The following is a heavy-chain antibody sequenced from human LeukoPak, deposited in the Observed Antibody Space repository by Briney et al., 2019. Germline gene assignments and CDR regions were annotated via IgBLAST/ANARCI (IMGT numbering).Heavy chain of an antibody. CDR3: ARRESSSSFDY. CDR2: IYPDDSDT. CDR1: GYSFSNYW. D-gene: IGHD6-6*01. J-gene: IGHJ4*02. V-gene: IGHV5-51*01. Sequence: AGESLKISCKGSGYSFSNYWIGWVRQMPGKGLEWMGIIYPDDSDTRYSPSFQGQVTVSADKSVSTAYLQWSSLKTSDTAMYYCARRESSSSFDYWGQGTLVTVSS.